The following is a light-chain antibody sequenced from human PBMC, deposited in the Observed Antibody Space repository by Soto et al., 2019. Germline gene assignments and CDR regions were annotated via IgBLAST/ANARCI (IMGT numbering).Light chain of an antibody. CDR1: QSVSSS. CDR2: DAS. CDR3: QQRSSWPLT. Sequence: EIVLTQSPATLSLSPGXTATLSCRASQSVSSSLAWYQQKPGQTPRLLIYDASNRATGIPARFSGSGSGTDFTLTVSSLEPEDFAVYYCQQRSSWPLTFGGGTKVEIK. V-gene: IGKV3-11*01. J-gene: IGKJ4*01.